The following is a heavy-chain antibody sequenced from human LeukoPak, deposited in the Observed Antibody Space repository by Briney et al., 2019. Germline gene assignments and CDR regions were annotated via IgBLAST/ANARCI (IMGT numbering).Heavy chain of an antibody. CDR1: GFTFYDFA. V-gene: IGHV3-43*02. D-gene: IGHD2-15*01. CDR3: AKDTRNAVVSRGYGIDV. J-gene: IGHJ6*02. Sequence: GGSLRLSCATSGFTFYDFAMHRVRQPPGKGLEWVSLISGDGISIYNADSVKGRFIISRDNNNSSLYLEMNSLRTEDTAFYYCAKDTRNAVVSRGYGIDVWGQGTPVTVSS. CDR2: ISGDGISI.